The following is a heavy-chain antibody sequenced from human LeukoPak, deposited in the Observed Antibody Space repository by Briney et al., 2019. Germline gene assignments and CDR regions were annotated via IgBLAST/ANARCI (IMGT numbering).Heavy chain of an antibody. Sequence: PSETLSLTCTVSGGSISSYYWSWIRQPAGKGLEWIGRIYTSGSTNYNPSLKSRVTMSVDTSKNQFSLKLSSVTAADTAVYYCARATADSGGSGWPLALYYYMDVWGKGTTVTVSS. J-gene: IGHJ6*03. CDR1: GGSISSYY. V-gene: IGHV4-4*07. D-gene: IGHD6-19*01. CDR3: ARATADSGGSGWPLALYYYMDV. CDR2: IYTSGST.